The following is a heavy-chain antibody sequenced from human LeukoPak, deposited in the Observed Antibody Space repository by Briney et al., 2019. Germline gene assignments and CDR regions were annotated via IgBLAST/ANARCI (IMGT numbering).Heavy chain of an antibody. CDR1: GYTFTGYY. CDR2: INPNSGGT. Sequence: ASVKVSCKASGYTFTGYYMHWVRQAPGQGLEWMGWINPNSGGTNYAQKFQGWVTMTRGTSISTAYMELSRLRSDDTAVYYCARDQGSGNWFDPWGQGTLVTVSS. CDR3: ARDQGSGNWFDP. D-gene: IGHD3-10*01. J-gene: IGHJ5*02. V-gene: IGHV1-2*04.